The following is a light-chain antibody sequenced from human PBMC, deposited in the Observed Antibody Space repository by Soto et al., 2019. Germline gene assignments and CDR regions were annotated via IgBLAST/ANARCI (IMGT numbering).Light chain of an antibody. CDR3: SSYTSSDTPYV. J-gene: IGLJ1*01. V-gene: IGLV2-14*01. CDR2: VNS. Sequence: QYALTQPASVSGSPGQSITISCTGTSSDVGDYKYVSWYQQHPDKAPKLIIFVNSNRPSGISNRFSASKSGNTASLTISGLQAEDEADYYCSSYTSSDTPYVFGTGTKVTVL. CDR1: SSDVGDYKY.